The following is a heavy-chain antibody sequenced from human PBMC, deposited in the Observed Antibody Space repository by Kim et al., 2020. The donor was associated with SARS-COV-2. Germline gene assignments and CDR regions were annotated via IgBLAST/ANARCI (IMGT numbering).Heavy chain of an antibody. CDR2: ISPYNGNI. J-gene: IGHJ4*02. D-gene: IGHD2-2*01. V-gene: IGHV1-18*04. Sequence: ASVKVSCKASGYTFTYYGITWVRQAPGQGLEWMAWISPYNGNIYSAQKFQGRVTMTTDTSTATAYMELRGLRSDDTAVYYCARDGCSSTSCRKFDYWGQGSLVTVSS. CDR1: GYTFTYYG. CDR3: ARDGCSSTSCRKFDY.